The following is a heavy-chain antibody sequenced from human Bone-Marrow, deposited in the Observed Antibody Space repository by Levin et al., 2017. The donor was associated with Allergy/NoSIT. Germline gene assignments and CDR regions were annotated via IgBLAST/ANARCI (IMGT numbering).Heavy chain of an antibody. CDR1: GDSIGSRDYY. D-gene: IGHD3-22*01. J-gene: IGHJ5*01. CDR3: VRRYYYDRSGYYGFDF. Sequence: SCTVSGDSIGSRDYYWSWIRQPPGKGLEWIGYIYYSGTTYYNPSLKSRVTISGDTSKNHFSLNLTSVTAADTAMYYCVRRYYYDRSGYYGFDFWGQGTLVTVSS. CDR2: IYYSGTT. V-gene: IGHV4-30-4*01.